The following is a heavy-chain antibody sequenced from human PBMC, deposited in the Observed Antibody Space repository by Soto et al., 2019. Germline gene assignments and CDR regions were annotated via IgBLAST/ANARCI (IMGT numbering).Heavy chain of an antibody. Sequence: SETLSLTCTVSGGSISSYYWSWIRQPPGKGLEWIGNIYYSGSTNYNPSLKSRITISVDTAKNQFSLRLSSVTAADTAVYYCASAPPYNHGSSGIYGLDVWGQGPTVT. J-gene: IGHJ6*02. D-gene: IGHD3-22*01. V-gene: IGHV4-59*01. CDR2: IYYSGST. CDR1: GGSISSYY. CDR3: ASAPPYNHGSSGIYGLDV.